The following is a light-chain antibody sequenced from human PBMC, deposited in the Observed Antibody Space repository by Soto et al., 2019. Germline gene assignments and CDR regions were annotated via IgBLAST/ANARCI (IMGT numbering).Light chain of an antibody. CDR2: YDD. Sequence: QSVLTQPPSVSEAPRQRVTISCSGSSSNIGNNAVNWYQQLPGKAPKLLIYYDDLLPSGVSDRFSGSKSGTSASLAISGLQSEDEADYYCAAGDDSLGGPVFGGGTKVTVL. CDR3: AAGDDSLGGPV. CDR1: SSNIGNNA. J-gene: IGLJ2*01. V-gene: IGLV1-36*01.